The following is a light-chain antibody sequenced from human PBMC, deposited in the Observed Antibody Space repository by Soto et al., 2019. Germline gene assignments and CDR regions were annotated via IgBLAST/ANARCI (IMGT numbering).Light chain of an antibody. Sequence: DIQMTQSPSTLSASVGDRVTITCRASQSISSWLAWYQQKPGKAPKLLIYDASSLESGVTSRFSGSGSETECTHTNSSLKPDDFANYYCQKYNSYSLTCRQATKVEIK. CDR1: QSISSW. CDR3: QKYNSYSLT. J-gene: IGKJ1*01. CDR2: DAS. V-gene: IGKV1-5*01.